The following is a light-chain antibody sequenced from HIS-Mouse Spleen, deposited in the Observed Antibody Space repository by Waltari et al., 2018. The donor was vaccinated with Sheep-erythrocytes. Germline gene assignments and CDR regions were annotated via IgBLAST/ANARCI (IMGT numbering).Light chain of an antibody. CDR2: QDS. Sequence: SYELTQPPSVSVSPGQTASITCPGDKLGDKYACWYQQKPGQAPALVIYQDSKRPSGIPERFSGSNSGNTATLTISGTQAMDEADYYCQAWDSSTYVFGTGTKVTVL. J-gene: IGLJ1*01. CDR1: KLGDKY. CDR3: QAWDSSTYV. V-gene: IGLV3-1*01.